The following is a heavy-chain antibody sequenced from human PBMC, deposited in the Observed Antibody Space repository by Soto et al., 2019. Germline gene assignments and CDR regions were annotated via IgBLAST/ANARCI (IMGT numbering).Heavy chain of an antibody. CDR2: ISYDGSNK. J-gene: IGHJ4*02. CDR1: GFTFSSYA. CDR3: AREEGKG. V-gene: IGHV3-30-3*01. Sequence: QVQLVESGGGVVQPGRSLRLSCEASGFTFSSYAMHWVRQAPGKGLEWVAVISYDGSNKYYADSVKGRFTISRDNSKNTLYLQMNSLRAEDTAVYYCAREEGKGWGQGTLVTVSS.